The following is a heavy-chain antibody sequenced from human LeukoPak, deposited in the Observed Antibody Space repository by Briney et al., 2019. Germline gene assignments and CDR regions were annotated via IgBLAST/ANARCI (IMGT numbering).Heavy chain of an antibody. J-gene: IGHJ4*02. CDR2: INPSGGST. V-gene: IGHV1-46*01. CDR3: ARDTEEWELGAFDY. Sequence: ASVKVSCKSSGYTFTSYYMHWVRQAPGQGLEWMGIINPSGGSTSYAQKFQGRVTMTRDTSTSTVYTELSSLRSKDTAVYYCARDTEEWELGAFDYWGQGTLVTVSS. CDR1: GYTFTSYY. D-gene: IGHD1-26*01.